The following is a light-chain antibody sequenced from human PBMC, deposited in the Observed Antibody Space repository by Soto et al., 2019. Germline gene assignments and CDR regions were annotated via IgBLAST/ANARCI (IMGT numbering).Light chain of an antibody. Sequence: QSVLTQPASVSGSPGQSITISCTGTSSDVGAYDFVSWYQQHPDKAPKLMIYEVSNRPSGVSHRFSGSTSVNTATLTISGLQAEDEADYYCSSYTTSSTRVFGTGTKLTVL. CDR2: EVS. J-gene: IGLJ1*01. CDR1: SSDVGAYDF. V-gene: IGLV2-14*03. CDR3: SSYTTSSTRV.